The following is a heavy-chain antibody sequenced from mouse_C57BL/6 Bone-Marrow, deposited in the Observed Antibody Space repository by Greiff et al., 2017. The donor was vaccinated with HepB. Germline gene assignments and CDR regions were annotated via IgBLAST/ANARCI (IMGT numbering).Heavy chain of an antibody. J-gene: IGHJ3*01. D-gene: IGHD1-1*02. CDR1: GYTFTSYW. V-gene: IGHV1-50*01. CDR2: IDPSDSYT. CDR3: AREGVVV. Sequence: QVQLQQPGAELVKPGASVKLSCKASGYTFTSYWMQWVKQRPGQGLEWIGEIDPSDSYTNYNQKFKGKATLTVDKSSSTAYMQLSSLTSEDSAVYYCAREGVVVWGQGTLVTVSA.